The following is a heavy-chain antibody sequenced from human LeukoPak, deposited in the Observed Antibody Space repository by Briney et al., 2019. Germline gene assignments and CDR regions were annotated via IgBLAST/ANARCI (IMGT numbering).Heavy chain of an antibody. Sequence: PGGSLRFSCAASRFTFDDYAMHWVRQAPGKGLEWVSLFSWDGGTTYYADSVKGRFTISRDNSKNSLYLQMNSLRAEDTALYYCAAAGRRYYDRSGYYYWGQGTLVTVSS. V-gene: IGHV3-43D*03. J-gene: IGHJ4*02. D-gene: IGHD3-22*01. CDR2: FSWDGGTT. CDR1: RFTFDDYA. CDR3: AAAGRRYYDRSGYYY.